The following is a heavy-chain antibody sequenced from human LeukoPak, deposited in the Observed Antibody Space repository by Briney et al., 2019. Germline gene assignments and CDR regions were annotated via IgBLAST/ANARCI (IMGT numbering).Heavy chain of an antibody. CDR3: AGDWETYYYDSSGYYPPPFDY. CDR2: ISAYNGNT. J-gene: IGHJ4*02. Sequence: ASVKVSCKASGYTFTSYGISWVRQAPGQGLEWMGWISAYNGNTNYAQKLQGRVTMTTGTSTSTAYMELRSLRSDDTAVYYCAGDWETYYYDSSGYYPPPFDYWGQGTLVTVSS. V-gene: IGHV1-18*01. CDR1: GYTFTSYG. D-gene: IGHD3-22*01.